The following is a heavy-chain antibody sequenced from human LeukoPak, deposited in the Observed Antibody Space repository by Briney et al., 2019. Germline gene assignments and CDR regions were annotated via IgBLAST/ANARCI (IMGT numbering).Heavy chain of an antibody. CDR3: AKGLRGRYDY. CDR1: GFTFNSYA. J-gene: IGHJ4*02. CDR2: ITDNGIST. V-gene: IGHV3-23*01. D-gene: IGHD1-26*01. Sequence: GGSLRLSCAASGFTFNSYAMAWVRQAPEKGLEWVSSITDNGISTYYADPVKGRFTISRDNSKNTLFLQMNSLRAEDTAVYFCAKGLRGRYDYWGQGTLVTVSS.